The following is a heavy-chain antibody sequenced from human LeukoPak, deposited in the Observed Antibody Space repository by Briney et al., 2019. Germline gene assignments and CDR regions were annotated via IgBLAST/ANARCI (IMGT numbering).Heavy chain of an antibody. CDR2: INHSGST. CDR1: GGSFSGYY. J-gene: IGHJ1*01. Sequence: PSGTLSLTCAVYGGSFSGYYWSWIRQPPGKGLEWIGEINHSGSTNYNPSLKSRVTISVDTSKNQFSLKLSSVTAADTAVYYCARGCRSGSYYFYYFQHWGQGTLVTVSS. CDR3: ARGCRSGSYYFYYFQH. D-gene: IGHD1-26*01. V-gene: IGHV4-34*01.